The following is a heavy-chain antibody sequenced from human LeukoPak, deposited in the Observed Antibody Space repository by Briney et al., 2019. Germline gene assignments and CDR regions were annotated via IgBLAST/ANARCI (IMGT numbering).Heavy chain of an antibody. D-gene: IGHD6-19*01. V-gene: IGHV3-30-3*01. CDR2: ISHDGSNK. CDR1: GFTFSSYA. Sequence: VGSLRLSCAASGFTFSSYAMHWVRQAPDKGLEWVAVISHDGSNKYYADSVKGRFSISRDNSKNTLYLQMNGLRAEETAMYYCATPYTSGWSLYFDNWGQGTLVTVSS. J-gene: IGHJ4*02. CDR3: ATPYTSGWSLYFDN.